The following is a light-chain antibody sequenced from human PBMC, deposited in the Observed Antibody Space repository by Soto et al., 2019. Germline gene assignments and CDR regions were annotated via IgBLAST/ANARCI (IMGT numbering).Light chain of an antibody. Sequence: EIVMTQSPATLSVSPGARATLSCXASQSVSSNLAWYQQKPGQAPRXXIYGASTRATGIPARFSGSGSGTEFTLTISSLQSEDFAVYYCQQYNNWPQTFGQGTKVDIK. V-gene: IGKV3-15*01. CDR2: GAS. CDR3: QQYNNWPQT. CDR1: QSVSSN. J-gene: IGKJ1*01.